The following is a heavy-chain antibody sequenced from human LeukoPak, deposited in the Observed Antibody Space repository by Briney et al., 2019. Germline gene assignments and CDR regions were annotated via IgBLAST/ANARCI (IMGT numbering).Heavy chain of an antibody. CDR2: ISYDGSNK. J-gene: IGHJ4*02. D-gene: IGHD6-13*01. CDR3: ASPRNAAAGPSLGY. CDR1: GFTFSSYG. Sequence: QAGGSLRLSCAASGFTFSSYGMHWVRQAPGKGLEWVAVISYDGSNKYYADSVKDRFTISRDNSKNTLYLQMNSLRAEDAAVYYCASPRNAAAGPSLGYWGQGTLVTVSS. V-gene: IGHV3-30*03.